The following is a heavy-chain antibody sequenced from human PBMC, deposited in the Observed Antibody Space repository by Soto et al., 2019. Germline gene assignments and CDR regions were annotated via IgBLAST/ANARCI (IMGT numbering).Heavy chain of an antibody. D-gene: IGHD5-18*01. CDR1: GGSFSGYY. J-gene: IGHJ4*02. CDR2: INHSGST. Sequence: SETLSLTCAVYGGSFSGYYWSWIRQPPGKGLEWIGEINHSGSTNYNPSLKSRVTISVDTSKNQFSLKLSSVTAADTAVYYCARANGSIQQIIDYWGQGTLVTVSS. CDR3: ARANGSIQQIIDY. V-gene: IGHV4-34*01.